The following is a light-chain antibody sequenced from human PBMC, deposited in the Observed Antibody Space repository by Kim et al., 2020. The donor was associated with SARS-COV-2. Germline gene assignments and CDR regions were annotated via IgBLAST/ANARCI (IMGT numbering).Light chain of an antibody. V-gene: IGKV1-17*01. CDR3: LQHNTYPIT. Sequence: ASGGDRVTLTCRASQDIRNDLGWYQQNPGGAPKRLIYGASSLQSGVPSRFSGSGSGTEFTLTISSLQPEDFATYFCLQHNTYPITFGQGTRLEIK. J-gene: IGKJ5*01. CDR2: GAS. CDR1: QDIRND.